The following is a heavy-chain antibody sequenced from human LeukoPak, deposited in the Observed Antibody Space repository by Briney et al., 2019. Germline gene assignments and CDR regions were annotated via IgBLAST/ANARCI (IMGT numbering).Heavy chain of an antibody. V-gene: IGHV3-21*01. CDR3: ARDHDSRDAFDI. D-gene: IGHD3-22*01. Sequence: GGSLRLSCAASGFTFSSYAMNWVRQAPGKGLEWVSSISSSSSYIYYADSVKGRFTISRDNAKNSLYLQMNSLRAEDTAVYYCARDHDSRDAFDIWGQGTMVTVSS. CDR2: ISSSSSYI. CDR1: GFTFSSYA. J-gene: IGHJ3*02.